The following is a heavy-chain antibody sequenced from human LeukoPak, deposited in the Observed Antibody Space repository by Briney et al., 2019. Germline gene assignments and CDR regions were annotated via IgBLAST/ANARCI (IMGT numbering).Heavy chain of an antibody. V-gene: IGHV3-23*01. CDR1: GFTFSTYA. J-gene: IGHJ4*02. Sequence: GGSLRPSCAASGFTFSTYAMSWVRQAPGKGLECVSDISGSGGRTYYADSVKGRFTISRDNSKNILYLQMSSLRAEDTAVYFCTKAVTTYDVEGFDYWGQGTLVTVSS. CDR3: TKAVTTYDVEGFDY. D-gene: IGHD4-17*01. CDR2: ISGSGGRT.